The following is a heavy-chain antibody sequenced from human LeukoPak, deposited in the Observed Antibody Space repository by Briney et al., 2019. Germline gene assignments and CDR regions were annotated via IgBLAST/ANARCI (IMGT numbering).Heavy chain of an antibody. CDR1: GFTFDDYA. V-gene: IGHV3-43D*03. CDR3: AKDIGESKYYYYMDV. Sequence: PGGSLRLSCAASGFTFDDYAMHWVRQAPGKGLEWVSLISWDGGSTYYADSVKGRFTISGDNSKNSLYLQMNSLRAEDTALYYCAKDIGESKYYYYMDVWGKGTTVTVSS. CDR2: ISWDGGST. D-gene: IGHD3-16*01. J-gene: IGHJ6*03.